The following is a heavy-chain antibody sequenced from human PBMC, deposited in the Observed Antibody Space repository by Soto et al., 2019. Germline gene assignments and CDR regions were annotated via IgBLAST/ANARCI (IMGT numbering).Heavy chain of an antibody. CDR1: GYTFTSYG. J-gene: IGHJ4*02. CDR2: ISAYINYT. V-gene: IGHV1-18*01. CDR3: ARDMRDSSGWKNFY. Sequence: ASVKVSCKASGYTFTSYGINWVRQAPGQGLEWMGWISAYINYTNFAQKFQGRVTMTTDTSTSTAYMELRSLRSDDTAVFYCARDMRDSSGWKNFYWGQGTLVTVSS. D-gene: IGHD6-19*01.